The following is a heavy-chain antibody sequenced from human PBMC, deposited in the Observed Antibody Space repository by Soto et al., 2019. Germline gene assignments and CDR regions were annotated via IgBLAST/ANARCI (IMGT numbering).Heavy chain of an antibody. J-gene: IGHJ4*02. V-gene: IGHV3-23*01. CDR2: LLRSGSTT. D-gene: IGHD4-17*01. Sequence: GGSLRLSCAASGFTFSNYAMTWARQAPGKGLEWVSSLLRSGSTTYYADSVKGRFTISSDKSANSLYLQMDSLRAEDTAVYYCAKDAVSGDGIWLLDSWGQGTVVTVSS. CDR3: AKDAVSGDGIWLLDS. CDR1: GFTFSNYA.